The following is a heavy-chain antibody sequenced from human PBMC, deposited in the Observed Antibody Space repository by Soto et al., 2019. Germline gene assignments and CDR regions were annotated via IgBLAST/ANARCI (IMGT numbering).Heavy chain of an antibody. J-gene: IGHJ4*02. CDR2: INPNSGGT. D-gene: IGHD3-10*01. Sequence: ASVKVSCKASGYTFTGYYMRWVRQAPGQGLEWMGWINPNSGGTNYAQKFQGWVTMTRDTSISTAYMELSRLRSDDTAVYYCARDSYGSGSFCDYWGQGTLVTVSS. V-gene: IGHV1-2*04. CDR3: ARDSYGSGSFCDY. CDR1: GYTFTGYY.